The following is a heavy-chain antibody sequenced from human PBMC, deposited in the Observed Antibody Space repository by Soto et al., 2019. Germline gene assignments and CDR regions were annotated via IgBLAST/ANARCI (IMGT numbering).Heavy chain of an antibody. J-gene: IGHJ4*02. CDR1: GYTFTTYG. Sequence: QVQLVQSEGEVKQPGASVKVSCKASGYTFTTYGLCWVRQVPGQGLEWRGYISPASGVTTYAQSLQGRVTMSTDTFKGRVYMELRSLTSDDTAVYYCAREMWTRSGPQNFFDYWGQGALVTVSS. CDR3: AREMWTRSGPQNFFDY. CDR2: ISPASGVT. V-gene: IGHV1-18*01. D-gene: IGHD6-25*01.